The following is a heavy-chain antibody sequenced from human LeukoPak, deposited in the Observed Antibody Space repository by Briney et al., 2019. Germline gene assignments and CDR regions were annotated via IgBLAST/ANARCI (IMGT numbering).Heavy chain of an antibody. V-gene: IGHV3-7*03. CDR1: GFTFSSYW. CDR2: IKQDGREK. Sequence: GGSLRLSCAASGFTFSSYWMSWVRQAPGKGLEWVANIKQDGREKYCVDCVKGRFTISRDNAKHSLYLQMTSMRAEDTAVYYCARDGDTGYFYGSGSYYSPNNWFDPWGQGTLVTVSS. J-gene: IGHJ5*02. CDR3: ARDGDTGYFYGSGSYYSPNNWFDP. D-gene: IGHD3-10*01.